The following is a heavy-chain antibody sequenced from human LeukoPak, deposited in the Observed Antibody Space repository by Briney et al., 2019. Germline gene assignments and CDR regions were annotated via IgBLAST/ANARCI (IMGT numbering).Heavy chain of an antibody. CDR1: GFTFSSYS. D-gene: IGHD6-6*01. J-gene: IGHJ5*02. CDR2: ISSSSSYI. V-gene: IGHV3-21*01. Sequence: GSLRLSCAASGFTFSSYSMIWVRQAPGKGLEWVSSISSSSSYIYYADSVKGRFTISRDNAKNSLYLQMNSLRAEDTAVYFCARELEYTSPRSNWFDPWGQGTLVTVSS. CDR3: ARELEYTSPRSNWFDP.